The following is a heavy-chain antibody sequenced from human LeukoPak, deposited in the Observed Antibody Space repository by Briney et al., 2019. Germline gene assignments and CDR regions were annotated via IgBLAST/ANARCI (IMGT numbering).Heavy chain of an antibody. Sequence: ASVKVSCKASGYTFTSYGISWVRQAPGQGFEWMGWISAYNGNTNYAQKLQGRVTMTTDTSTSTAYMELRSLRSDDTAVYYCARPHYDGWVGAFDIWGQGTMVTVSS. CDR3: ARPHYDGWVGAFDI. V-gene: IGHV1-18*01. CDR2: ISAYNGNT. CDR1: GYTFTSYG. J-gene: IGHJ3*02. D-gene: IGHD3-22*01.